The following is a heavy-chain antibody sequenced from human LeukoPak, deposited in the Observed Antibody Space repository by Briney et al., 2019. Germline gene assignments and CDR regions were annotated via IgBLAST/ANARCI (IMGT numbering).Heavy chain of an antibody. CDR2: IRSSGDST. Sequence: PGGSLRLSCAASGFTFSSYGMSWVRQAPGKGLEWVSGIRSSGDSTYYADSVKGRFTISRDNSKNTLYLQMNSLRAEDTAVYYCAKAGGGYSYNYYYYMDVWGKGTTVTVSS. CDR3: AKAGGGYSYNYYYYMDV. D-gene: IGHD5-18*01. CDR1: GFTFSSYG. V-gene: IGHV3-23*01. J-gene: IGHJ6*03.